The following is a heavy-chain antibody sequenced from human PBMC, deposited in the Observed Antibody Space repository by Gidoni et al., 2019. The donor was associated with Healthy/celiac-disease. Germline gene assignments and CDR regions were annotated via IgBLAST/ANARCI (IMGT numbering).Heavy chain of an antibody. CDR3: ASSWPDAFDI. Sequence: EVQLVESGGGLVQPGGSLRLSCAACGFTFSSYWMSWVRQAPGKGLEWVANIKQDGSEKYYVDSVKGRFTISRDNAKNSLYLQMNSLRAEDTAVYYCASSWPDAFDIWGQGTMVTVSS. J-gene: IGHJ3*02. CDR2: IKQDGSEK. D-gene: IGHD6-13*01. V-gene: IGHV3-7*01. CDR1: GFTFSSYW.